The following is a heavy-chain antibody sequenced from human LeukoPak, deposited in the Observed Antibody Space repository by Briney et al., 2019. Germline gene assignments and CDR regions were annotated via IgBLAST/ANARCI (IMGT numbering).Heavy chain of an antibody. V-gene: IGHV3-30*18. CDR2: ISYDGSNK. J-gene: IGHJ4*02. CDR3: AKDSKRWKTYYYASGSYFFDY. CDR1: GFTFSSHD. D-gene: IGHD3-10*01. Sequence: GGSLRLSCAASGFTFSSHDMHWVRQAPGKGLEWVALISYDGSNKYYADSVKGRFTISRDNSKNTLYLQMNSLRAEDTAVYYCAKDSKRWKTYYYASGSYFFDYWGQGSLVTVSS.